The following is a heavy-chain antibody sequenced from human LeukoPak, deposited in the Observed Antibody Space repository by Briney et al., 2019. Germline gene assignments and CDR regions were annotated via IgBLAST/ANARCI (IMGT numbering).Heavy chain of an antibody. Sequence: GSLRLSCAASGFTFSSYSMNWVRQAPGKGLEWVSSISSSSSYIYYADSVKGRFTISRDNAKNSLYLQMNSLRAEDTAVYYCARDAPVPAAFDYWGQGTLVTVSS. CDR1: GFTFSSYS. CDR3: ARDAPVPAAFDY. V-gene: IGHV3-21*01. D-gene: IGHD2-2*01. J-gene: IGHJ4*02. CDR2: ISSSSSYI.